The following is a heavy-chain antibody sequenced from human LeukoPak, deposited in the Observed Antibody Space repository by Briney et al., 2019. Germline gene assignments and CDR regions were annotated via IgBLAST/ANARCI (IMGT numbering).Heavy chain of an antibody. CDR3: ARRSSSSVHYYYYMDV. V-gene: IGHV4-59*01. CDR1: GGSFSGYY. Sequence: SETLSLTCAVYGGSFSGYYWSWIRQTPGKGLEWIGYIYYSGSTNYNPSLKSRVTISVDTSKNQFSLKLSSVTAADTAVYYCARRSSSSVHYYYYMDVWGKGTTVTVSS. CDR2: IYYSGST. J-gene: IGHJ6*03. D-gene: IGHD6-6*01.